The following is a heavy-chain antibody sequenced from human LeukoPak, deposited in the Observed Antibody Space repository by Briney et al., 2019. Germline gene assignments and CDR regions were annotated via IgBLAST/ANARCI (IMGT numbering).Heavy chain of an antibody. CDR1: GFTFDDYG. D-gene: IGHD3-9*01. CDR3: SRIPYDILTGRDYCRDV. CDR2: INWNGGST. J-gene: IGHJ6*03. V-gene: IGHV3-20*04. Sequence: GGCLRLCCAASGFTFDDYGMSWVRQAPGKGLEWVSGINWNGGSTGYADSVKGRFTISRDNAKNSLYLQMNSLRAEETAVYYCSRIPYDILTGRDYCRDVCGKGTTVTVSS.